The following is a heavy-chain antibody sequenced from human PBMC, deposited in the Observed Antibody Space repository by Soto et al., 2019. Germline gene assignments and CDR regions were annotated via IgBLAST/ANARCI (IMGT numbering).Heavy chain of an antibody. CDR1: GFTFSDYE. J-gene: IGHJ4*02. Sequence: GGSLRLSCAVSGFTFSDYEMNWVRQAPGKGLEWVSYISSFGSTMFYPDSVKGRFTVSRDNAKNSLYLQMNSLRAEDTGVYYCARIGVVGSRSLAHWGQGTLVTVSS. V-gene: IGHV3-48*03. CDR3: ARIGVVGSRSLAH. D-gene: IGHD1-26*01. CDR2: ISSFGSTM.